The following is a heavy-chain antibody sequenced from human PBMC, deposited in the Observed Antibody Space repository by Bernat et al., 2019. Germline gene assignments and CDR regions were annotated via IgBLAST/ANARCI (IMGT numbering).Heavy chain of an antibody. CDR2: ISAYNGNT. CDR3: ARAHYDFWSGYLQYYYYMDV. CDR1: GYTFTSYG. Sequence: QVQLVQSGAEVKKPGASVKVSCKASGYTFTSYGISWVRQAPGQGLEWMGWISAYNGNTNYAQKLQGRVTMTTDTSTSTAYMELRSLRSDDTAVYYCARAHYDFWSGYLQYYYYMDVWGKGTTVTVS. D-gene: IGHD3-3*01. J-gene: IGHJ6*03. V-gene: IGHV1-18*01.